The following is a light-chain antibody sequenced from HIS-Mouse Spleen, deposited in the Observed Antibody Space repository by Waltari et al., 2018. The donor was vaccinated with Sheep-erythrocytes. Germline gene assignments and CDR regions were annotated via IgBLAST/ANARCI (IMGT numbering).Light chain of an antibody. J-gene: IGKJ2*01. Sequence: AIQLTQSPSSLSASVGDRVTITCRASQGISSALAWYQQKPGKAPKLLIYDASSLESGVPSRFSGSGSGTDFTLTISSLQPEDFATYYCQQFNSYPHGYTFGQGTKVEIK. CDR3: QQFNSYPHGYT. V-gene: IGKV1-13*02. CDR1: QGISSA. CDR2: DAS.